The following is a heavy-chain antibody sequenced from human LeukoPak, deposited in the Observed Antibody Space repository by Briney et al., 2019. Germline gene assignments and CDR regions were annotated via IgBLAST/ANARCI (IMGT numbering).Heavy chain of an antibody. CDR2: INHSGST. V-gene: IGHV4-34*01. J-gene: IGHJ6*01. CDR3: ARGPRGDYANYYYGMGV. D-gene: IGHD4-17*01. CDR1: GGSFSGYY. Sequence: PSETLSLTCAVYGGSFSGYYWSWIRQPPGKGLEWIGEINHSGSTNYNPSLKSRVTISVDTSKNQFSLKLSSVTAADTAVYYCARGPRGDYANYYYGMGVWGQGTTVTVSS.